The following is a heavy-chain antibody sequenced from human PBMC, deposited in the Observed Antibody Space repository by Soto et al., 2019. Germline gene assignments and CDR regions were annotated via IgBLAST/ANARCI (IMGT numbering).Heavy chain of an antibody. CDR1: GGSISSGGYS. CDR3: ARDADYTSGNSKFWAFDI. V-gene: IGHV4-30-2*01. D-gene: IGHD3-3*01. Sequence: SETLSLTCAVSGGSISSGGYSWSWIRQPPGKGLEWIGYIYHSGSTYYNPSLKSRVTISVDRSKNQFSLKLSSVTAADTAVYYCARDADYTSGNSKFWAFDIWGQGTMVTVSS. J-gene: IGHJ3*02. CDR2: IYHSGST.